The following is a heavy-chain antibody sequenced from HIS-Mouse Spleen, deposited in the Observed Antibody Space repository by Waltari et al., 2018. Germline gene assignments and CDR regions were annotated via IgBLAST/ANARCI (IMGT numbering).Heavy chain of an antibody. CDR3: AKDSDHSGSYFDY. Sequence: EVQLVESGGGLVQPGRSLRLSCAASGFTFDDYAMHWVRQAPGKGRGVVSGISWDCCGKGNAELVKGRFTIPRNNAKNSLYLQMNSLGAEDTALYYCAKDSDHSGSYFDYWGQGTLVTVSS. CDR2: ISWDCCGK. J-gene: IGHJ4*02. D-gene: IGHD1-26*01. CDR1: GFTFDDYA. V-gene: IGHV3-9*01.